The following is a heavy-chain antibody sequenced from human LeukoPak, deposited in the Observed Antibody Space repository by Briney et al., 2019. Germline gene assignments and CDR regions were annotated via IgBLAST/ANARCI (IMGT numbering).Heavy chain of an antibody. D-gene: IGHD6-13*01. J-gene: IGHJ4*02. CDR1: GFTFSSYG. CDR3: AKDQRGSWYYFDY. V-gene: IGHV3-23*01. Sequence: GGTLRLSCAASGFTFSSYGMSWVRQAPGKGLEWVSGISGSGGSTYYADSVKGRFTISRDNSKNTLYLQMNSLRGEDTAVYYCAKDQRGSWYYFDYWGQGTLVTVSS. CDR2: ISGSGGST.